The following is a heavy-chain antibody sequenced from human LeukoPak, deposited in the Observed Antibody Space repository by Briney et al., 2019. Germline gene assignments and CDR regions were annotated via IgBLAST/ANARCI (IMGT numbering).Heavy chain of an antibody. J-gene: IGHJ3*02. CDR3: ARTPTSYGEEAFDI. CDR1: GGSISSYY. Sequence: SETLSLTCTVSGGSISSYYWSWLRQPAGKGLEWIGRIYTSGSTNYNPSLTSRVTMSVDTSKNQFSLKLSSVTAAAPAVSYCARTPTSYGEEAFDIWRQGTIVSVSS. CDR2: IYTSGST. V-gene: IGHV4-4*07. D-gene: IGHD4-17*01.